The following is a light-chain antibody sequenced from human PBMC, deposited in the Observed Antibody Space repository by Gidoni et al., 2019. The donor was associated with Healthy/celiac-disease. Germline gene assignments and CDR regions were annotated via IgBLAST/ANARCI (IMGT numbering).Light chain of an antibody. V-gene: IGKV4-1*01. CDR2: WAS. CDR3: QQYYSTPQT. J-gene: IGKJ1*01. Sequence: DIEMTQSPDSLAVSLGERATINCKSSQSVLYSSNNKNYLAWYQQKPGQPPKLLIYWASTRESGVPYRFSGSGSGTDFTLTISSLQAEDVAVYYCQQYYSTPQTFGQGTKVEIK. CDR1: QSVLYSSNNKNY.